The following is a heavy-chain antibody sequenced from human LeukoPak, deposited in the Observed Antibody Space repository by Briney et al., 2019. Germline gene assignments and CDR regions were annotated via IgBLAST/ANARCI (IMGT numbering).Heavy chain of an antibody. CDR2: ISGSGGST. J-gene: IGHJ4*02. Sequence: GGSLRLSCAASGFTFSSYAMSWVRQAPGKGLEWVSAISGSGGSTYYADSVKGRFTISRDNSKNTLYLQMNSLRAEDTAVYYCARGQQLWSHYFDYWGQGTLVTVSS. CDR3: ARGQQLWSHYFDY. D-gene: IGHD5-18*01. V-gene: IGHV3-23*01. CDR1: GFTFSSYA.